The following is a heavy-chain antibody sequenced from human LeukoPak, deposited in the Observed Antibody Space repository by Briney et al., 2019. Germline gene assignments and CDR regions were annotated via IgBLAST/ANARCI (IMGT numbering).Heavy chain of an antibody. J-gene: IGHJ6*02. V-gene: IGHV3-21*01. Sequence: GGSLRLSCAASGFTFSSYSMNWVRQAPGKGPECVSSISSSSSYIYYADSAKGRFTISRDNAKTSLYLQMNSLRAEDTAVYYCAREYGSARTYGMDVWGQGTTVTVSS. CDR1: GFTFSSYS. CDR3: AREYGSARTYGMDV. D-gene: IGHD3-10*01. CDR2: ISSSSSYI.